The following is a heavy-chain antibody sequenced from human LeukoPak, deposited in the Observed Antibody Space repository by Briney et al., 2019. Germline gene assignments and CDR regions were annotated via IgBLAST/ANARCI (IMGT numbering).Heavy chain of an antibody. V-gene: IGHV3-74*01. CDR1: RFIFSNSW. Sequence: GGSLRLSCAASRFIFSNSWMHWVRQAPGKGLVWVSLTNNDGSTTGYADPVKGRFTISRDSARNTLYLQMDSLRADDTAMYYCVLGMSVNAFEIWGQGTMVTVSS. CDR2: TNNDGSTT. CDR3: VLGMSVNAFEI. D-gene: IGHD7-27*01. J-gene: IGHJ3*02.